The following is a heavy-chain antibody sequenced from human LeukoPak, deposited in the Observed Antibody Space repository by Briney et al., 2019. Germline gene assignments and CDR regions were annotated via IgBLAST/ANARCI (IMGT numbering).Heavy chain of an antibody. V-gene: IGHV3-23*01. CDR2: ISGSGGST. CDR1: GFTFSSYG. D-gene: IGHD6-19*01. Sequence: GGTLRLSCAASGFTFSSYGMSWVRQAPGKGLEWVSAISGSGGSTYYADSVKGRFTISRDNSKNTLYLQMNSLRAEDSAVYYCASREKWLAFDYWGQGALVTVSS. CDR3: ASREKWLAFDY. J-gene: IGHJ4*02.